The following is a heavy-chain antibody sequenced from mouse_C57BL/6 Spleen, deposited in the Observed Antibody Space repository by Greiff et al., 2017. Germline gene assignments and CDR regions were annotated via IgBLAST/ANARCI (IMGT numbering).Heavy chain of an antibody. D-gene: IGHD1-1*01. CDR2: IDPSDSYT. CDR3: ARKHYGVDY. V-gene: IGHV1-69*01. CDR1: GYTFTSYW. Sequence: QVQLQQPGAELVMPGASVKLSCKASGYTFTSYWMHWVKQRPGQGLAWIGEIDPSDSYTNYNQKFKGKSTLTVDKSSSTAYMQLSSLTSEDSAVYDCARKHYGVDYWGQGTTLTVSS. J-gene: IGHJ2*01.